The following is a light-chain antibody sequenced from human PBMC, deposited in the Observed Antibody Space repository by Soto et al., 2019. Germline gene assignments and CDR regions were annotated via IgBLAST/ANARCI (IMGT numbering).Light chain of an antibody. Sequence: DIQLTQSPSTLSAAVGDRVTITCRASQGIRSWLAWYQQKPGKAPKLLIYKASSLESGVPSRFRGSGSGTEFTLTISSLQPDDFATYYCQQYNSFPYTFGQGTKLEIK. CDR2: KAS. CDR1: QGIRSW. J-gene: IGKJ2*01. V-gene: IGKV1-5*03. CDR3: QQYNSFPYT.